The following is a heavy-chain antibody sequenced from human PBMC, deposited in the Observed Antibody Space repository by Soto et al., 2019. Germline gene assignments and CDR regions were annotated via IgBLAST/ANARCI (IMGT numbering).Heavy chain of an antibody. CDR2: ISAYNVNA. D-gene: IGHD1-7*01. Sequence: QVQLVQSGGEVKKPGASVKVSCKASGYTFTAYVISWVRQAPGQGLEWMGWISAYNVNAKYAQKFQGRDTMSTDTSTSTAYLELRSLSSVDTAVYDCAVVQNWNYAVDYWGKGTMVTVSS. V-gene: IGHV1-18*01. J-gene: IGHJ4*02. CDR1: GYTFTAYV. CDR3: AVVQNWNYAVDY.